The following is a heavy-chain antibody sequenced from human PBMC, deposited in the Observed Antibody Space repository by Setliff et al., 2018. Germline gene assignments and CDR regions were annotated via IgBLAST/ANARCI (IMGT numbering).Heavy chain of an antibody. V-gene: IGHV1-2*02. D-gene: IGHD6-19*01. CDR2: INPNSGGT. CDR3: ARAPYSSSFIQYYYYYYMDV. CDR1: GYTFTGYY. Sequence: ASVKVSCKASGYTFTGYYMHWVRQAPGQGLEWMGWINPNSGGTNYAQKFQGRVTMTRDTSISTAYMELSRLRSEDTAVYYCARAPYSSSFIQYYYYYYMDVWGKGTTVTVSS. J-gene: IGHJ6*03.